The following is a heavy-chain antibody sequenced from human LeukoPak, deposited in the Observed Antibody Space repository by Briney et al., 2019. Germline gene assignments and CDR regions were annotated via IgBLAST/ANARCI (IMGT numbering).Heavy chain of an antibody. V-gene: IGHV4-34*01. CDR2: INHSEST. J-gene: IGHJ4*02. D-gene: IGHD3-10*01. CDR1: GGSFSGYY. Sequence: PSETLSLTCAVYGGSFSGYYWSWIRQPPGKGLEWIGEINHSESTNYNPSLKSRVTISVDTSKNQFSLKLSSVTAADTAVYYCAASRLDYGSGSLTDYWGQGTLVTVSS. CDR3: AASRLDYGSGSLTDY.